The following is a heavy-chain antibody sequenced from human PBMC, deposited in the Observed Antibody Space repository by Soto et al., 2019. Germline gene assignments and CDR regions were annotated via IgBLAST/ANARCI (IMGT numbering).Heavy chain of an antibody. CDR2: VYTGGNT. CDR3: AREGNDRHFFFDS. D-gene: IGHD3-3*02. J-gene: IGHJ4*02. Sequence: QLQESGPGLVKPSETLSLTCNVSGRSMISYYWSWIRQPAGKGLEWIGRVYTGGNTNYNPSLKSRVTMSVDTSKSQFPLKLASVTAADTAVYYCAREGNDRHFFFDSWGQGTLVTVSS. V-gene: IGHV4-4*07. CDR1: GRSMISYY.